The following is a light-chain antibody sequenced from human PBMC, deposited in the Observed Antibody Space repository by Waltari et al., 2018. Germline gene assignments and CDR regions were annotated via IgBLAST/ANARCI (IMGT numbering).Light chain of an antibody. Sequence: IVLTQSPGTLSLSPGEGATLSCRASQSVSSSYLAWYQQKPVQAPRLLIYAASSRATGIPDRFSGSGSGTDFTLTISRLEPEDVAVYYCQHYTTSLTFGGGTKVEIK. V-gene: IGKV3-20*01. CDR3: QHYTTSLT. CDR1: QSVSSSY. CDR2: AAS. J-gene: IGKJ4*01.